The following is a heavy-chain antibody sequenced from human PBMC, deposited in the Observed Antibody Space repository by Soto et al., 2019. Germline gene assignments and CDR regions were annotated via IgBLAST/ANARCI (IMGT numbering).Heavy chain of an antibody. V-gene: IGHV3-48*01. D-gene: IGHD3-10*01. CDR3: VSDGNMFPGVVWS. Sequence: EVQLVESGGGLVQPGGSLRLSCAASGFTFSSYSMNWVRQAPGKGLEWVSYISSSSSTIYYADSVKGRFTISRDNAKTSLYMQMNSLRAEDTAVYYCVSDGNMFPGVVWSWGQGSLVTVSS. CDR1: GFTFSSYS. J-gene: IGHJ5*02. CDR2: ISSSSSTI.